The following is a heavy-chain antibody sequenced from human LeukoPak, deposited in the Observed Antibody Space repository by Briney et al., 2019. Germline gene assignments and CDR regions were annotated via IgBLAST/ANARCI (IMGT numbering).Heavy chain of an antibody. J-gene: IGHJ4*02. CDR2: IYWNGGST. V-gene: IGHV3-20*04. CDR1: GFTFDDYG. CDR3: AREYYYDSSGYYHSFDY. Sequence: PGGSLRLSCAASGFTFDDYGMSWVRQAPGKGLEWVSGIYWNGGSTGYADSVKGRFTISRDNAKNSLYLQMNSLRAEDTALYYCAREYYYDSSGYYHSFDYWGQGTLVTVSS. D-gene: IGHD3-22*01.